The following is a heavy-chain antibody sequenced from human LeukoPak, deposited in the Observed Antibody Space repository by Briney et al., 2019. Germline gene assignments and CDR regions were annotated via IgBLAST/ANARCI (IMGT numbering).Heavy chain of an antibody. D-gene: IGHD1-26*01. J-gene: IGHJ4*02. CDR2: IYYSGTT. CDR1: GGSISSSNYY. CDR3: ARGLRVGATGVDY. V-gene: IGHV4-39*01. Sequence: SETLSLTCTVSGGSISSSNYYWGWIRQPPGKGLEWIGSIYYSGTTYYNPSLKSRVTISVDTSKNQFSLKLSSVTAADTAVYYCARGLRVGATGVDYWGQGTLVTVSS.